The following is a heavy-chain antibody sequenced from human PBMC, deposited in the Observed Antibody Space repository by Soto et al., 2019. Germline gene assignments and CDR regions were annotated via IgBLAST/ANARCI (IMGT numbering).Heavy chain of an antibody. CDR3: ARDNSSSWTYYYYYGMDV. D-gene: IGHD6-13*01. CDR1: GGTFSSYA. J-gene: IGHJ6*02. V-gene: IGHV1-69*13. CDR2: IIPIFGTA. Sequence: SLKVSCNASGGTFSSYAISWVLQAPGQGLEWMGGIIPIFGTANYAQKFQGRVTITADESTSTAYMELSSLRSEDTAVYYCARDNSSSWTYYYYYGMDVWGQGTTVTVSS.